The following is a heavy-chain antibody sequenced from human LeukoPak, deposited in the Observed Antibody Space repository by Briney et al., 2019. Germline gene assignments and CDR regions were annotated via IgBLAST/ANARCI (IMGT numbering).Heavy chain of an antibody. V-gene: IGHV3-23*01. J-gene: IGHJ4*02. D-gene: IGHD6-19*01. Sequence: GGTLRLSCGASGFTFTNHGTSRVRQAPGEGLEWVSAISGSGANTYYTDSVRGRFIISRDQSRKTLYLQMNRLRAEDTAIYYCASHAAYTSDWRARTFDYWGQGTLVTVSS. CDR3: ASHAAYTSDWRARTFDY. CDR2: ISGSGANT. CDR1: GFTFTNHG.